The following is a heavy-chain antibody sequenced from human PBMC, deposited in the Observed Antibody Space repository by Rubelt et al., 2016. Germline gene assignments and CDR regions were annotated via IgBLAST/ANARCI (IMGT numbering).Heavy chain of an antibody. J-gene: IGHJ4*02. CDR2: INPNSGGT. Sequence: QVQLVQSGAEVKKPGASVKVSCKASGYTFTGYYMHWVRQAPGQGLEWMGWINPNSGGTNYARKFQGRVPMTRETSFSPAYMELSRLRSDDTAVYYCARFAIGGHSSGYLFDYWGQGTLVTVSS. CDR3: ARFAIGGHSSGYLFDY. D-gene: IGHD3-22*01. CDR1: GYTFTGYY. V-gene: IGHV1-2*02.